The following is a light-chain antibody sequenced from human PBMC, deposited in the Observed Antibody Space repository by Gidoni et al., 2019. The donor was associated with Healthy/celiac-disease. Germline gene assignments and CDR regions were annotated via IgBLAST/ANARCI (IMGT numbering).Light chain of an antibody. CDR3: QQYDNLPLT. Sequence: DIQMTQSPSSLSASVGDRVTITCQASQDISNYLNWYQQKPGKAPKLLIYDASNLETGVPSRFSGSRSGTDFTFTISSLQPEDIATYYCQQYDNLPLTFXPXTKVDIK. CDR2: DAS. J-gene: IGKJ3*01. CDR1: QDISNY. V-gene: IGKV1-33*01.